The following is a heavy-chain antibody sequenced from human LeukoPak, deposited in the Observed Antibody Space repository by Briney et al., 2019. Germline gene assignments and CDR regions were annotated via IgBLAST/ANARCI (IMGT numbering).Heavy chain of an antibody. CDR1: GFTFTSSA. Sequence: SVKVSCKASGFTFTSSAMQWVRQARGQRLEWIGWIVVGSGNTNYARKFQETVTITRDMSTSTAYMELSSLSSEDTAVYRCAADRRGYCDGDCFSAWGQGTLVTVSS. CDR2: IVVGSGNT. D-gene: IGHD2-21*02. CDR3: AADRRGYCDGDCFSA. J-gene: IGHJ5*02. V-gene: IGHV1-58*02.